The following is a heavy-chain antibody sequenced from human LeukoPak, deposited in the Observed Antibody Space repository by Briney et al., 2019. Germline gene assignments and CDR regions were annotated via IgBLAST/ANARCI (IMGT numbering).Heavy chain of an antibody. CDR3: AKPRTLWFGELLYEWTFDY. J-gene: IGHJ4*02. Sequence: PGGSLRLSCAASGFTFSSYAMSWVRQAPGKGLEWVSAISGSGGSTYYADSVKGRFTISRDNSKNTLYLQMNSLRAEDTAVYYCAKPRTLWFGELLYEWTFDYWGQGTLVTVSS. V-gene: IGHV3-23*01. D-gene: IGHD3-10*01. CDR2: ISGSGGST. CDR1: GFTFSSYA.